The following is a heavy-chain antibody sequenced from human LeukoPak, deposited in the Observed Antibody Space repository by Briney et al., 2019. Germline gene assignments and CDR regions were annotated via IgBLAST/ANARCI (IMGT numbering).Heavy chain of an antibody. CDR2: IYYSGST. CDR1: GGSISSYY. Sequence: PSETLSLTCTVSGGSISSYYWSWIRQPPGKGLEWIGYIYYSGSTNYNPSLKSRVTMSVDTSKNQFSLKLSSVTAADTAVYYCARLGSQIDYWGQGTLVAVSS. D-gene: IGHD1-26*01. CDR3: ARLGSQIDY. J-gene: IGHJ4*02. V-gene: IGHV4-59*08.